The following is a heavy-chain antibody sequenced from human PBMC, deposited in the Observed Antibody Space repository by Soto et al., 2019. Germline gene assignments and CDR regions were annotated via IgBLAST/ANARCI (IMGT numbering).Heavy chain of an antibody. D-gene: IGHD5-18*01. J-gene: IGHJ3*02. V-gene: IGHV5-51*01. CDR3: ARLQPHTAIASGAFGI. Sequence: GESLKISCKGSGYSFTSYWIGWVRQMPGKGLEWMGIIYPGDSDTRYSPSFQGQVTISADKSISTAYLQWSSLKASDTAMYYCARLQPHTAIASGAFGIWGQGTMVTVSS. CDR1: GYSFTSYW. CDR2: IYPGDSDT.